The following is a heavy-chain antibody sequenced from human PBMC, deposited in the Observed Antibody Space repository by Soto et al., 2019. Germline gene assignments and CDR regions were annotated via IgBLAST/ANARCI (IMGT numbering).Heavy chain of an antibody. CDR3: TRDVDRTSHLNWFDP. CDR2: IWYDGTTK. D-gene: IGHD5-12*01. V-gene: IGHV3-33*01. J-gene: IGHJ5*02. CDR1: GFSLSIYG. Sequence: QVQVVESGGGVVQPGRSLRLSCEVSGFSLSIYGMHWVRQAPGKGLEWVAVIWYDGTTKNYADSVKGRFTISRDSSKSTVYLQMDSLKVEDTAVYYCTRDVDRTSHLNWFDPWGQGVMVTVSS.